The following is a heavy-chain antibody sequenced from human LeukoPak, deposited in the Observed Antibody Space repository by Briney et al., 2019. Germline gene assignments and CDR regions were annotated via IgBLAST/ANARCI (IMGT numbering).Heavy chain of an antibody. CDR1: GFTFSSYS. CDR3: ARDITIFGVVRNYYGMDV. D-gene: IGHD3-3*01. CDR2: IKQDGSEK. Sequence: GGSLRLSCAASGFTFSSYSMNWVRQAPGKGLEWVANIKQDGSEKYYVDSVKGRFTISRDNAKNSLYLQMNSLRAEDTAVYYCARDITIFGVVRNYYGMDVWGQGTTVTVSS. J-gene: IGHJ6*02. V-gene: IGHV3-7*01.